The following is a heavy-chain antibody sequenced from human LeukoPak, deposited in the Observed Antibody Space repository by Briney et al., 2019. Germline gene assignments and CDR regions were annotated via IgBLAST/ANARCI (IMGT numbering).Heavy chain of an antibody. Sequence: SETLSLTCAVSGGSISSYYWGWIRQPPGKGLEWIGYIYYSGSTNYKSSLKSRVTISVDTSKNQFSLKLSSVTAADTAVYYCARTTEGGYTYGYSYYYYMDVWGKGTTVTISS. CDR1: GGSISSYY. CDR3: ARTTEGGYTYGYSYYYYMDV. D-gene: IGHD5-18*01. V-gene: IGHV4-59*01. J-gene: IGHJ6*03. CDR2: IYYSGST.